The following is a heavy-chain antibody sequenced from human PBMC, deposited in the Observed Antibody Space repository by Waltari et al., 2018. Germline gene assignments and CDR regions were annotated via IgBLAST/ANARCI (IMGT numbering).Heavy chain of an antibody. D-gene: IGHD2-15*01. CDR2: IYYSGST. V-gene: IGHV4-39*01. J-gene: IGHJ6*02. Sequence: QVQLQESGPGLVKPSETLSLTCAVSGGSISSSSYYWGWIRQPPGKGLEWIGSIYYSGSTYYNPSLKSRVTISVDTSKNQFSLKLSSVTAADTAVYYCARSRVLGYCSGGSCYHYYYYGMDVWGQGTTVTVSS. CDR3: ARSRVLGYCSGGSCYHYYYYGMDV. CDR1: GGSISSSSYY.